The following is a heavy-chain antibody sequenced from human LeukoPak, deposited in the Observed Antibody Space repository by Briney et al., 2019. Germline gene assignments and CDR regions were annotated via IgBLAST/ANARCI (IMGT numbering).Heavy chain of an antibody. CDR3: ARQVAARPEYYYYGMDV. CDR2: IIPIFGTA. V-gene: IGHV1-69*01. J-gene: IGHJ6*02. Sequence: ASVKVSCKASGGTFSGYAISWVRQAPGQGLEWMGGIIPIFGTANYAQKFQGRVTITADESTSTAYMELSSLRSEDTAVYYCARQVAARPEYYYYGMDVWGQGTTVTVSS. D-gene: IGHD6-6*01. CDR1: GGTFSGYA.